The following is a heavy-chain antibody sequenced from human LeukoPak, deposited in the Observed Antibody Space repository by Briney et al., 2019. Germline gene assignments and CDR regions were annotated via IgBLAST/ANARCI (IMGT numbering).Heavy chain of an antibody. V-gene: IGHV1-8*01. CDR3: ARVRGLASIAARTYAFDI. CDR2: MNPNSGNT. J-gene: IGHJ3*02. Sequence: ASVKVSCKASGYTFTSYDINWVRQATGQGLEWMGWMNPNSGNTGYAQKFQGRVTMTRNTSISTAYMELSSLRSEDTAVYYCARVRGLASIAARTYAFDIWGQGTMVTVSS. CDR1: GYTFTSYD. D-gene: IGHD6-6*01.